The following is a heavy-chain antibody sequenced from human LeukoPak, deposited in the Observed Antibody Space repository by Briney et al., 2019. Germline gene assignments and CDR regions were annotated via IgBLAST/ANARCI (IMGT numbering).Heavy chain of an antibody. J-gene: IGHJ4*02. CDR3: ASDEIAVAGFDY. CDR2: ISAYNGNT. D-gene: IGHD6-19*01. V-gene: IGHV1-18*01. Sequence: ASVKVSCKASGYTFTSYGISWVRQAPGQGLEWMGWISAYNGNTNYAQKLQGRVTMTTDTSTSTVYMELSSLRSEDTAVYYCASDEIAVAGFDYWGQGTLVTVSS. CDR1: GYTFTSYG.